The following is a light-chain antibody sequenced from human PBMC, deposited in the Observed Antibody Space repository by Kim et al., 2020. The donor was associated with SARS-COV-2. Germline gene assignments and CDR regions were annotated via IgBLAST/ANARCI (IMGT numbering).Light chain of an antibody. J-gene: IGKJ2*01. Sequence: SASPGARTTRTGRASQSVSSNLPWYQKKPGQAPRLVIYGASTRAAGVPARFSGSVSGAEFTLTISNLQPEDCAVYYCQQYNKWMYTFGQGTKVEI. CDR3: QQYNKWMYT. CDR2: GAS. V-gene: IGKV3D-15*01. CDR1: QSVSSN.